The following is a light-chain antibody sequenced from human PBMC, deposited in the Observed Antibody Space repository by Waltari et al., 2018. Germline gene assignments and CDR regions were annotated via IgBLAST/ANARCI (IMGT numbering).Light chain of an antibody. V-gene: IGKV3-20*01. CDR1: QSVSSSY. J-gene: IGKJ1*01. Sequence: EIVLTQSPGTLSLSPGERATLSCRASQSVSSSYFAWDQQQPGQAPRLLFDGASSRATGIPDRFSGSRSGTDFTLTISRLEPEDFAVYYCQQYGSSPWTFGQGTKVEIK. CDR2: GAS. CDR3: QQYGSSPWT.